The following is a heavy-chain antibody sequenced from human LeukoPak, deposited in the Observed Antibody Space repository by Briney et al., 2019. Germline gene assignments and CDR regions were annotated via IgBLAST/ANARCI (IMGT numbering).Heavy chain of an antibody. CDR2: IFHSGST. V-gene: IGHV4-38-2*02. J-gene: IGHJ6*03. Sequence: SETLSLTCTVSGYSISSGYYWGWIRQPPGMGLEWIGSIFHSGSTYYNPSLKSRVTISVDTSKNQFSLKLTSVTAADTAVYYCARVRSFYYYYYYMDVWAKGPRSPSP. CDR3: ARVRSFYYYYYYMDV. CDR1: GYSISSGYY.